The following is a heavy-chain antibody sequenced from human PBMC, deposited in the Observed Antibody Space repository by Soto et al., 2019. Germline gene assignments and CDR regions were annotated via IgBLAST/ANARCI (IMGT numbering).Heavy chain of an antibody. CDR2: VHISGHS. V-gene: IGHV4-4*02. Sequence: LSLTCTLSGGSVRAPDWWNWVRQSPDKGLEWIAEVHISGHSNYNPSLRSRVSVSIDSSKNQFYLNLNSVTAADTAIYYCARVRQGCSANNCYFDPWGQGTQVTVSS. CDR1: GGSVRAPDW. CDR3: ARVRQGCSANNCYFDP. J-gene: IGHJ5*01. D-gene: IGHD1-1*01.